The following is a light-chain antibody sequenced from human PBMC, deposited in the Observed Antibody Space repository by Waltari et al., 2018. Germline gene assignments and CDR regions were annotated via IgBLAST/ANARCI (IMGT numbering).Light chain of an antibody. CDR1: QSISSY. J-gene: IGKJ3*01. V-gene: IGKV1-39*01. CDR2: AAS. CDR3: QQSYSTQFT. Sequence: DIQMTQSPSSLSASVGDRVTTTCRASQSISSYLNWYQQKPGKAPKLLIYAASSLQSGVPSRFSCSGSGTDFTLTISSLQPEDFATYYCQQSYSTQFTFGPGTKVDIK.